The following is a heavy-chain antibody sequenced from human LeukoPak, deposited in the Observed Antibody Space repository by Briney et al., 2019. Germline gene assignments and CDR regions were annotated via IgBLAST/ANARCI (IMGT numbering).Heavy chain of an antibody. CDR1: GYSFTSYW. J-gene: IGHJ6*02. CDR2: IYPGDSGT. Sequence: GESLKISCKGSGYSFTSYWIGWVRQMPGKGLEWMGIIYPGDSGTRYSPSFQGQVTISADKSISTAYLQWSSLKASDTAVYYCARHSSGWYSYYYYGMDVWGQGTTVTVSS. V-gene: IGHV5-51*01. D-gene: IGHD6-19*01. CDR3: ARHSSGWYSYYYYGMDV.